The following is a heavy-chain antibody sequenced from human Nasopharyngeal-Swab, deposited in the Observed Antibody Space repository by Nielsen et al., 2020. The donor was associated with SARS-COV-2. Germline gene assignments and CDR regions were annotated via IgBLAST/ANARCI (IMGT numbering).Heavy chain of an antibody. CDR2: IYTGDSDT. CDR3: ARHVGSGWYGVDY. Sequence: GASLKISCKGSGYSFTSYWIGWVRQLPGKGLEWLGIIYTGDSDTRYSPSFQGQVTISADKSISTAYLQWSSLKASDTAMYYCARHVGSGWYGVDYWGQGTLVTVSS. CDR1: GYSFTSYW. V-gene: IGHV5-51*01. J-gene: IGHJ4*02. D-gene: IGHD6-19*01.